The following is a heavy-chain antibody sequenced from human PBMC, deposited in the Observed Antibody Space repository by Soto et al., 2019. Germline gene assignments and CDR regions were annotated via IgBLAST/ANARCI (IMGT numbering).Heavy chain of an antibody. CDR3: ARGGVAAAAMGTLWFDP. J-gene: IGHJ5*02. CDR1: GGFISSSNW. CDR2: IYHSGST. V-gene: IGHV4-4*02. Sequence: QVQLQESGPGLVKPSGTLSLTCAVSGGFISSSNWWSWVRQPPGKGLEWIGEIYHSGSTNYNPSLKSRVTISVDKSKNQFSLKLSSVTAADTAVYYCARGGVAAAAMGTLWFDPWGQGTLVTVSS. D-gene: IGHD6-13*01.